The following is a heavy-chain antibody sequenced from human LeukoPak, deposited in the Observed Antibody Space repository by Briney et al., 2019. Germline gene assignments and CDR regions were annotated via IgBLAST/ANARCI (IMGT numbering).Heavy chain of an antibody. CDR2: ISYDGSNK. Sequence: GGSLRLSCAASGFTFSSYGMHWVRQAPGKGLEWVAVISYDGSNKYYADSVKGRFTISRDNSKNTLYLQMSSLRAEDTAVYYCAKDGRYCSGGSCSNWFDPWGQGTLVTVSS. V-gene: IGHV3-30*18. D-gene: IGHD2-15*01. CDR3: AKDGRYCSGGSCSNWFDP. J-gene: IGHJ5*02. CDR1: GFTFSSYG.